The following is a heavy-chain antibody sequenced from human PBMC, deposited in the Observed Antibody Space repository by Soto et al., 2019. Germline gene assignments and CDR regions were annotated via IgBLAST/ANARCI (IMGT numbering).Heavy chain of an antibody. CDR2: FDPEDGET. CDR3: ATVHWTYKYPYYGMDV. Sequence: ASVKVSCEVSGYTLTELSMHWVRQAPGKGLEWMGGFDPEDGETIYAQKFHGRVTMTEDTSTDTAYMELSSLRSEDTAVYYCATVHWTYKYPYYGMDVWGQGTTVTVSS. D-gene: IGHD1-7*01. J-gene: IGHJ6*02. CDR1: GYTLTELS. V-gene: IGHV1-24*01.